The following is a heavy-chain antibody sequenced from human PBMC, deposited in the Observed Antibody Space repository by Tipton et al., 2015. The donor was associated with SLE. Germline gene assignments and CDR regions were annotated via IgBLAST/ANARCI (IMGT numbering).Heavy chain of an antibody. CDR3: ARNQTNNYGSGSSFDD. CDR1: GGSISSSTYY. CDR2: NYYGGDT. V-gene: IGHV4-39*07. J-gene: IGHJ4*02. D-gene: IGHD3-10*01. Sequence: LRLSCTVSGGSISSSTYYWAWILQPPGKGLEWIGSNYYGGDTYYIPSLKSRVTISLYTSRNQFSLKFNSVTAADTAVYYCARNQTNNYGSGSSFDDRGQGTPVTVSS.